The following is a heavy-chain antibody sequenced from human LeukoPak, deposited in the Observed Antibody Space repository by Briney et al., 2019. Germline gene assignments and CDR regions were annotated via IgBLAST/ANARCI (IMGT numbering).Heavy chain of an antibody. CDR3: ARGTEAFDI. V-gene: IGHV4-34*01. CDR1: GGSFSGYY. J-gene: IGHJ3*02. D-gene: IGHD4-11*01. CDR2: INHSGST. Sequence: PSETLSLTCAVYGGSFSGYYWSWIRQPPGKGLEWIGEINHSGSTNYNPSLKSRVTISVDTSKNQFSLKLSSVTAADTAVYYCARGTEAFDIWGQGTVVTVSS.